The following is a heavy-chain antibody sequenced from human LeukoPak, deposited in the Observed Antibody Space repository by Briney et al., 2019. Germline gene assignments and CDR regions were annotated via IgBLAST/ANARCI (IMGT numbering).Heavy chain of an antibody. D-gene: IGHD3-22*01. CDR2: IDTNTGNP. Sequence: ASVKVSCKASGYTFTNYTINWVRLAPGQGLEWMGWIDTNTGNPTYAQGFTGRFVFSLDTSVSTAYLQISSLKAEDIAVYYCARDPNHYYDSSGYYGDYWGQGTLVTVSS. J-gene: IGHJ4*02. V-gene: IGHV7-4-1*02. CDR3: ARDPNHYYDSSGYYGDY. CDR1: GYTFTNYT.